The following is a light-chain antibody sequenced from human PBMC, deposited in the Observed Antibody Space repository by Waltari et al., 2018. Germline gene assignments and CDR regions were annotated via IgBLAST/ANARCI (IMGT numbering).Light chain of an antibody. J-gene: IGKJ1*01. V-gene: IGKV1-6*01. CDR3: LQDYNYPWT. CDR2: AAS. Sequence: AIQMTQSPSSLSASVGDKVTITCRASQGIRYDLGWYQQKPGKAPKLLISAASSLQSGVPSRFSGGGAGTEFTLTISSLQPEDFATYYCLQDYNYPWTFGQGTKVEIK. CDR1: QGIRYD.